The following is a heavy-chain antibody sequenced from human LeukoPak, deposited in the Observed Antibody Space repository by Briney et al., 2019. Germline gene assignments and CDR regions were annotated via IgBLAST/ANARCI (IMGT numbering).Heavy chain of an antibody. V-gene: IGHV1-8*01. D-gene: IGHD3-10*01. Sequence: ASVKVSCKASGYTSTSYDINWVRQATGQGLEWMGWMNPNSGNTGYAQKFQGRVTMTRNTSISTAYMELSSLRSEDTAVYYCARGGTLNNYYYYYYMDVWGKGTTVTVSS. CDR2: MNPNSGNT. CDR3: ARGGTLNNYYYYYYMDV. J-gene: IGHJ6*03. CDR1: GYTSTSYD.